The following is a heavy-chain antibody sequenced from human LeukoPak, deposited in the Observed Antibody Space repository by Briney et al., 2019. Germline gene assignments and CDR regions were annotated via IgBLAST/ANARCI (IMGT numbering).Heavy chain of an antibody. V-gene: IGHV3-23*01. CDR3: AKDTGYSTGWYAVDY. D-gene: IGHD6-19*01. CDR2: IGANGGPK. CDR1: GFTFSNYA. J-gene: IGHJ4*02. Sequence: GGSLRLSCAASGFTFSNYAMGWVRQAPGKGLEWVSAIGANGGPKYYTDSVKGRFTISRDSSKNTLYLQMNSLRADDTAIYCCAKDTGYSTGWYAVDYWGQGTLVTVSS.